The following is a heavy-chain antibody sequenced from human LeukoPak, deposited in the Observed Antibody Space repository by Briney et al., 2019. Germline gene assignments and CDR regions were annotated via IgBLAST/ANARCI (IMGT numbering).Heavy chain of an antibody. Sequence: GGSLRLSCAASGFTFSDHYMDWVRQAPGKGLEWVGRTRNKANSYTTEYAASVKGRFTISRDDSKNSLYLQMNSLKTEDTAVYYCATRAPLLDDSSGYYYAYNDAFDIWGQGTMVTVSS. CDR2: TRNKANSYTT. J-gene: IGHJ3*02. V-gene: IGHV3-72*01. CDR1: GFTFSDHY. CDR3: ATRAPLLDDSSGYYYAYNDAFDI. D-gene: IGHD3-22*01.